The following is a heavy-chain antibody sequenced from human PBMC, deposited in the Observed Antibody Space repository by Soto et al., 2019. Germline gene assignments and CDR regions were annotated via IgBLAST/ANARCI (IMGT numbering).Heavy chain of an antibody. CDR3: ATLAYSSSWYPDAFDI. Sequence: GASVKVSCKASGYTFTSYGISCVRQAPGQGLEWMGWISAYNGNTNYAQKLQGRVTMTTDTSTSTAYMELRSLRSDDTAVYYCATLAYSSSWYPDAFDIWGQGTMVTVSS. J-gene: IGHJ3*02. V-gene: IGHV1-18*01. CDR1: GYTFTSYG. D-gene: IGHD6-13*01. CDR2: ISAYNGNT.